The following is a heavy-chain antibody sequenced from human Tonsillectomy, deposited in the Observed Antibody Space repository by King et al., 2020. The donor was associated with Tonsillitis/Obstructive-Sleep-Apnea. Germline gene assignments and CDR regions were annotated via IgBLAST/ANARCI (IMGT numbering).Heavy chain of an antibody. V-gene: IGHV1-2*02. Sequence: QLVQSGAEVKKPGASVKVSCKASGYTFTDYYMHWVRQAPGQGLEWMGWINPNSGGTDSAQKFRGRVTMTRETSISTAYMEQSSLTSDDTAVYYCARGPRGYSYGSVDFWGQGTLVTVSS. CDR3: ARGPRGYSYGSVDF. CDR2: INPNSGGT. CDR1: GYTFTDYY. D-gene: IGHD5-18*01. J-gene: IGHJ4*02.